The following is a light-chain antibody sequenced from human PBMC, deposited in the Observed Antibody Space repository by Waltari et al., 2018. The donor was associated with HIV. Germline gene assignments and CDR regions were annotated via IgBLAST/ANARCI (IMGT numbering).Light chain of an antibody. V-gene: IGKV3-15*01. CDR3: QQYNTGQWT. CDR1: QSVTNN. J-gene: IGKJ1*01. Sequence: DIVLTQSPATLSVSPGERAALSCRASQSVTNNLAWYQQKPGQAPKLLIYDASTMATGIPDRFSGSGSGTEFTLTISGLQSEDFAIYYCQQYNTGQWTFGQGTEVDIK. CDR2: DAS.